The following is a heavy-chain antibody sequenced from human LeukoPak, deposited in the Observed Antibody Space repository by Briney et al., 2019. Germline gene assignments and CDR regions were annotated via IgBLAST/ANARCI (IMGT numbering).Heavy chain of an antibody. CDR2: IKQDGGAT. D-gene: IGHD3-10*01. CDR3: ATYSYNNARELQY. Sequence: GGSLRLSCEGFGLTFSRDWMSWVRQAPGKGLEWVANIKQDGGATYYGDSVKGRFTISRDNAKNSLYLQMRSPRAEDTAVYYCATYSYNNARELQYWGQGTLVTVSS. V-gene: IGHV3-7*01. CDR1: GLTFSRDW. J-gene: IGHJ1*01.